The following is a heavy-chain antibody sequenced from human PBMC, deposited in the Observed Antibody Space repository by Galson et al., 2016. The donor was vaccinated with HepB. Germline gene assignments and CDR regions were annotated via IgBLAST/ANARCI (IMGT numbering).Heavy chain of an antibody. Sequence: SLRLSCAASGFIFSTYAMNWVRQAPGKGLEWVSTISGGGGRTYYAGSVKGHFTISRDNSKNTLCLQMNSLRAEDTAVYYCAKKAVELTAISYLKGFDYWGQGTLVTVSS. J-gene: IGHJ4*02. CDR1: GFIFSTYA. D-gene: IGHD1-7*01. V-gene: IGHV3-23*01. CDR3: AKKAVELTAISYLKGFDY. CDR2: ISGGGGRT.